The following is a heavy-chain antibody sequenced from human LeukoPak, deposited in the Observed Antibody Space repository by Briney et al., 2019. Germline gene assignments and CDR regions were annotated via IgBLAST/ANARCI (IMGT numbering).Heavy chain of an antibody. V-gene: IGHV4-4*07. Sequence: PSETLSLTCTVSGGSISSYYWSWIRQPAGKGLEWIGRIYTSGSTNYNPSLKSRVTMSVDTSKNQFSLKLSSVTAADTAVYYCARATYSSSPGYYYYYMDVWGKGTTVTVSS. D-gene: IGHD6-6*01. CDR2: IYTSGST. CDR3: ARATYSSSPGYYYYYMDV. CDR1: GGSISSYY. J-gene: IGHJ6*03.